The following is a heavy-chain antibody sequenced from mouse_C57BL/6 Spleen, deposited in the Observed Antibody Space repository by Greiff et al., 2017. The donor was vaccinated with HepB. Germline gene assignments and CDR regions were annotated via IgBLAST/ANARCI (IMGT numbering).Heavy chain of an antibody. J-gene: IGHJ4*01. CDR1: GFTFSSYA. Sequence: EVKLVESGEGLVKPGGSLKLSCAASGFTFSSYAMSWVRQTPEKRLEWVAYISSGGDYIYYADTVKGRFTISRDNARNTLYLQMSSLKSEDTAMYYCTREGYYGSLSYAMDYWGQGTSVTVSS. D-gene: IGHD1-1*01. V-gene: IGHV5-9-1*02. CDR3: TREGYYGSLSYAMDY. CDR2: ISSGGDYI.